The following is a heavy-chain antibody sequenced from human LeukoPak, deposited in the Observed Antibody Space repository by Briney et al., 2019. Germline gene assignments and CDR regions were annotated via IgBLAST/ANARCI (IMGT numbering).Heavy chain of an antibody. J-gene: IGHJ3*02. CDR2: IYDSGST. CDR1: GASIRSGDYY. V-gene: IGHV4-30-4*01. CDR3: ARDCSGGSCHGAFGI. D-gene: IGHD2-15*01. Sequence: SQTLSLTCTVSGASIRSGDYYWSWIRQPPGKGLEWIGYIYDSGSTYYNPSLKSRITISVDTSENRFSLKLSSVTATDTAVYYCARDCSGGSCHGAFGIWGQGTMVTVSS.